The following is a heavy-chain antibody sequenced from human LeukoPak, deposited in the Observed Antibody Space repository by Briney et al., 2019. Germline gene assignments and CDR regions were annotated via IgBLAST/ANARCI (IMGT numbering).Heavy chain of an antibody. CDR2: IYPGDSDT. Sequence: GESLKISCKGSGYIFTNNWIGWVRQMPGKGLEWMGIIYPGDSDTRYSPSFEGQVTISADKSISTAYLQWSSLKASDTAMYYCARQTRDGSGSRGYSFDFWGQGTLVTVSS. J-gene: IGHJ4*02. CDR3: ARQTRDGSGSRGYSFDF. D-gene: IGHD3-10*01. V-gene: IGHV5-51*01. CDR1: GYIFTNNW.